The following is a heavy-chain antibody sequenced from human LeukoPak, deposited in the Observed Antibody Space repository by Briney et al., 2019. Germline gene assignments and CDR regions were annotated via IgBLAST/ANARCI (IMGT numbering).Heavy chain of an antibody. Sequence: GASVKVSCKASGYTFTSYDINWVRQATGQGLEWMGWMNPNSGNTGYAQKFQGRVTMTRNTSISTAYMELSSLRSEDTAVYYCASWVATIDYYYMAVWGKGTTVTVSS. CDR2: MNPNSGNT. CDR1: GYTFTSYD. V-gene: IGHV1-8*01. J-gene: IGHJ6*03. D-gene: IGHD5-12*01. CDR3: ASWVATIDYYYMAV.